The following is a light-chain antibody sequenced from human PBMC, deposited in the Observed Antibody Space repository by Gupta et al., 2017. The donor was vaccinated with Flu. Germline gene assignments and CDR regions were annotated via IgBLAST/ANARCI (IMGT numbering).Light chain of an antibody. V-gene: IGKV3-11*01. CDR2: DAS. Sequence: GERAALSSRASKNVYRCLAWYQQKPDQAPKLLIYDASPRASGIPARFSGSGSGTDFTRTVSSLEPEDFAVYYSRQRNMWPRTFGQGTRVENK. CDR3: RQRNMWPRT. CDR1: KNVYRC. J-gene: IGKJ1*01.